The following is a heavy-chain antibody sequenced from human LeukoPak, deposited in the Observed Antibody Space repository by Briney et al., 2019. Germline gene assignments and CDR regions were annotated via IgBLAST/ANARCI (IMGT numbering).Heavy chain of an antibody. Sequence: PGGSLRLSCAASGFTFSSYGMHWVRQAPGKGLEWVAVISYDGSNKYYADSVKGRFTISRDNSKNTLYLQMNSLRAEETAVYYCAKAPSRIAAAGTYYWGQGTLVTVSS. V-gene: IGHV3-30*18. J-gene: IGHJ4*02. D-gene: IGHD6-13*01. CDR3: AKAPSRIAAAGTYY. CDR2: ISYDGSNK. CDR1: GFTFSSYG.